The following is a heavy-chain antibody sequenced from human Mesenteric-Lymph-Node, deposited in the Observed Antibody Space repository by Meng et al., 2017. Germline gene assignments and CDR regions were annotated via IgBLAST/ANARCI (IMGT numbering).Heavy chain of an antibody. CDR1: GFTFSSYA. Sequence: EVQLLEAGGGLGPPGGSLRLSCAASGFTFSSYAMSWVRQAPGKGLEWVSTISEGGSSTYYADSVKGRFTISRDNSKHTLHLQMKSLRAEDTAVYYCARERGDIDYWGQGTLVTVSS. CDR3: ARERGDIDY. CDR2: ISEGGSST. J-gene: IGHJ4*02. V-gene: IGHV3-23*01. D-gene: IGHD2-21*02.